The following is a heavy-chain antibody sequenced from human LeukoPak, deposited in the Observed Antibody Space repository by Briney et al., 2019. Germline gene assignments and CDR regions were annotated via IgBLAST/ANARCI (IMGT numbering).Heavy chain of an antibody. V-gene: IGHV1-8*01. CDR3: ARRRWLQLGWFDP. Sequence: ASVKVSCKASGYTFTSYDINWVRQATGQGLEWMGWMNPNSGNTGYAQKFQGRVTMTRNTSISTAYMELSGLRSEDTAVYYCARRRWLQLGWFDPWGQGTLVTVSS. D-gene: IGHD5-24*01. CDR1: GYTFTSYD. J-gene: IGHJ5*02. CDR2: MNPNSGNT.